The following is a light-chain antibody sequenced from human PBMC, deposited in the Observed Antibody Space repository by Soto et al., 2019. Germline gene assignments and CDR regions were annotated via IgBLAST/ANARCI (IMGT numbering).Light chain of an antibody. Sequence: EIVITHSPSTLSVSPVERVTLSCMASQSVSSNLAWYQQKPGQAPRLLIYGASTRATGIPARFSGSGSGTEFTLTISSLQSEDFAVYYCQQYNNWPPINFGQGTRLEIK. CDR2: GAS. CDR1: QSVSSN. CDR3: QQYNNWPPIN. V-gene: IGKV3-15*01. J-gene: IGKJ5*01.